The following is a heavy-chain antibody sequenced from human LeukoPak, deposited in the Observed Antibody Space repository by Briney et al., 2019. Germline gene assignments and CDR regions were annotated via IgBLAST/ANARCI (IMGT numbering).Heavy chain of an antibody. CDR3: ARGYTNYGYVFDI. J-gene: IGHJ3*02. V-gene: IGHV3-21*04. D-gene: IGHD4-11*01. Sequence: GGSLRLSCAVSGFTFRTYVMSWVRQAPGMGLEWVSSISSSSSYIYYADSVKGRFTISRDNARNSLYLQMNNLRVEDTAVYYCARGYTNYGYVFDIWGQGTMVTVSS. CDR1: GFTFRTYV. CDR2: ISSSSSYI.